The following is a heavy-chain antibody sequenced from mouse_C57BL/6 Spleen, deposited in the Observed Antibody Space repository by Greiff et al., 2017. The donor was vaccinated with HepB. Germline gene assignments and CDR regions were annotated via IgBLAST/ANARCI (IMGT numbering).Heavy chain of an antibody. D-gene: IGHD3-2*02. J-gene: IGHJ4*01. V-gene: IGHV14-4*01. CDR2: IDPENGDT. CDR3: TAQATGAMDY. CDR1: GFNIKDDY. Sequence: EVKLVESGAELVRPGASVKLSCTASGFNIKDDYMHWVKQRPEQGLEWIGWIDPENGDTEYASKFQGKATITADTSSNTAYLQLSSLTSEDTAVYYCTAQATGAMDYWGQGTSVTVSS.